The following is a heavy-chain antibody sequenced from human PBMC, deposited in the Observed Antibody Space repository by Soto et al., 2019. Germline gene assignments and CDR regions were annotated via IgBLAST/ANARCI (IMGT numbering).Heavy chain of an antibody. J-gene: IGHJ5*02. CDR1: GGCFSGYY. CDR3: ARFSVYRDYRGRWFDP. Sequence: SQTRSLTCAVYGGCFSGYYWSWIRQPPGKGLEWIGYIYYSESSFYNPSLKSRVAMSIDTSKNQFSLKLSSVTAADTAVYFCARFSVYRDYRGRWFDPWGQGTLVTVSS. V-gene: IGHV4-30-4*01. D-gene: IGHD4-17*01. CDR2: IYYSESS.